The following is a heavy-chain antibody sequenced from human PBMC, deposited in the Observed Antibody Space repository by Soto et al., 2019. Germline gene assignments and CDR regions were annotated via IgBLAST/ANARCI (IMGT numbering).Heavy chain of an antibody. CDR1: GGTFSSYA. CDR3: ARVHYLAATVVTPAWYFDL. J-gene: IGHJ2*01. D-gene: IGHD4-17*01. CDR2: IIPIFGTA. V-gene: IGHV1-69*12. Sequence: QVQLVQSGAEVKKPGSSVKVSCKASGGTFSSYAISWVRQAPGQGLEWMGGIIPIFGTANYAQKFQGRVTITADESTSTAYMELSSLRSEDTAVYYCARVHYLAATVVTPAWYFDLWGRGTLVTVSS.